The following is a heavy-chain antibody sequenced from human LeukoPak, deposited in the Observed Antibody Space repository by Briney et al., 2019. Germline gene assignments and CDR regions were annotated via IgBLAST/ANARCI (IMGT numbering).Heavy chain of an antibody. J-gene: IGHJ4*02. D-gene: IGHD3-9*01. V-gene: IGHV3-66*02. CDR1: GFTFSSYA. Sequence: GVSLRLSCAASGFTFSSYAMIWVRQAPGKGLEWVTVVYGNGNTNEADSVKGRITISRNDSKNRLYHQMNRLRAADTAEYYCGRAYFDDNFDLWGQGTLVTVSS. CDR2: VYGNGNT. CDR3: GRAYFDDNFDL.